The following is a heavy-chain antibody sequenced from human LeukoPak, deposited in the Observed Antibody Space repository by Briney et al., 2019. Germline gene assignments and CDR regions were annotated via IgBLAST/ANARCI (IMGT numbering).Heavy chain of an antibody. V-gene: IGHV3-53*01. Sequence: GGSLRLSCAASGFTVITNDMTWVRQAPGKGVEWVSVLYSDGNTKYADSVQGRFTISRDKSKNTLYLEMNSLSPDDTAVYYCARGVEPLAANTLAYWGQGTLVTVSS. J-gene: IGHJ4*02. CDR3: ARGVEPLAANTLAY. D-gene: IGHD1-14*01. CDR2: LYSDGNT. CDR1: GFTVITND.